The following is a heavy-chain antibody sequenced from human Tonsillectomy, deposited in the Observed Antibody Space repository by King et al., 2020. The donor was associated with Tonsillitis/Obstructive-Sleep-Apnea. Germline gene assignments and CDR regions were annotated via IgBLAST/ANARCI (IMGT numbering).Heavy chain of an antibody. CDR2: TRNKANSYTT. D-gene: IGHD2-15*01. CDR1: GFTFSDHY. CDR3: ARVRCSGRYCDLDH. V-gene: IGHV3-72*01. Sequence: QLVQSGGGLVQPGGSLRLSCAASGFTFSDHYMDWVRQAPGKGLEWVGRTRNKANSYTTEYAASVKGRFTISRDASKNSLYLQMNSLKSEDTAVDYCARVRCSGRYCDLDHGGQGTLVTVSS. J-gene: IGHJ4*02.